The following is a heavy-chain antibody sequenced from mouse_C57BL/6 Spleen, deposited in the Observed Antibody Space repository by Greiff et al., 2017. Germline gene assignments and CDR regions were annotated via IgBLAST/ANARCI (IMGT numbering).Heavy chain of an antibody. V-gene: IGHV1-15*01. Sequence: QVQLQQSGAELVRPGASVTLSCKASGYTFTDYEMHWVKQTPVHGLEWIGAIDPETGGTAYNQKFKGKAIPTADKSSSTAYMELRSLTSEDSAVYYCTRSNYGVLFDYWGQGTTLTVSS. J-gene: IGHJ2*01. D-gene: IGHD2-5*01. CDR3: TRSNYGVLFDY. CDR1: GYTFTDYE. CDR2: IDPETGGT.